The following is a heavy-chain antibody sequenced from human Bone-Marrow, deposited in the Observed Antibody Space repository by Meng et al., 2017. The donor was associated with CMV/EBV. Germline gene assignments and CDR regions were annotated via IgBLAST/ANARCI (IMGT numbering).Heavy chain of an antibody. D-gene: IGHD3-16*01. J-gene: IGHJ3*02. CDR1: GFTFSSYS. CDR3: ARRDFGNAFDI. CDR2: ISSSSSYI. V-gene: IGHV3-21*01. Sequence: GGSLRLSCAASGFTFSSYSMNWVRQAPGKGLEWVSSISSSSSYIYYADSVKGRFTISRDNAKNSLYLQMNSLRAEHTAVYYCARRDFGNAFDIWGQGTMVTVSS.